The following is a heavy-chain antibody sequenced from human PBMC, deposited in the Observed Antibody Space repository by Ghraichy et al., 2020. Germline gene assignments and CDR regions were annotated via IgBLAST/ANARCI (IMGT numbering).Heavy chain of an antibody. CDR3: ARLEGYYVDYGGINWFDP. J-gene: IGHJ5*02. CDR2: IYTSGST. Sequence: SQTLSLTCTVSGGSISSYYWSWIRQPPGKGLEWIGYIYTSGSTNYNPSLKSRVTISVDTSKNQFSLKLSSVTAADTAVYYCARLEGYYVDYGGINWFDPWGQGTLVTVSS. D-gene: IGHD4-23*01. CDR1: GGSISSYY. V-gene: IGHV4-4*09.